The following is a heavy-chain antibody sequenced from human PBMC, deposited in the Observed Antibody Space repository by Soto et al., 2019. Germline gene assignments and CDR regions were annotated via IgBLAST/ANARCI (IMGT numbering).Heavy chain of an antibody. CDR3: VRDFRSSDF. CDR2: INGVGTYT. CDR1: GFTFSNYW. J-gene: IGHJ4*02. V-gene: IGHV3-74*01. Sequence: EVQLVESGGGSAQPGGSLRLSCAASGFTFSNYWIHWVRQAPGKGPMWVSRINGVGTYTNYADSVRGRFSISRDNSENIVYMQMKSLRAEDTAMYYCVRDFRSSDFWGQGTPVTVSS. D-gene: IGHD3-3*01.